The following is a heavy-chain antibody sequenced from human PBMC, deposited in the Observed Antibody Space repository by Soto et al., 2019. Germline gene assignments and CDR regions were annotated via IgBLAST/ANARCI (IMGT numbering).Heavy chain of an antibody. D-gene: IGHD6-6*01. CDR2: IYYSGST. J-gene: IGHJ3*02. CDR1: GGSISSYY. Sequence: KPSETLSLTCTVSGGSISSYYWSWIRQPPGKGLEWIGYIYYSGSTNYNPSLKSRVTISVDTSKNQFSLKLSSVTAADTAVYYCARREQLVRAFDIWGQGTMVTVSS. CDR3: ARREQLVRAFDI. V-gene: IGHV4-59*01.